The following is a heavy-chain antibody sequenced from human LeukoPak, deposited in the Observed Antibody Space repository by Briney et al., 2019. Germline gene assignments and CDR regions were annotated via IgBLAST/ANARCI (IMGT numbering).Heavy chain of an antibody. V-gene: IGHV3-73*01. CDR3: TSPGRTYYYDSSGYYFLH. D-gene: IGHD3-22*01. CDR1: GFTFSGSA. Sequence: GGSLRLSCAASGFTFSGSAMHWVCQASGKGLEWVGRIRSKANSYATAYAASVKGRFTISRDDSKNTAYLQMNSLKTEDTAVYYCTSPGRTYYYDSSGYYFLHWGQGTLVTVSS. J-gene: IGHJ1*01. CDR2: IRSKANSYAT.